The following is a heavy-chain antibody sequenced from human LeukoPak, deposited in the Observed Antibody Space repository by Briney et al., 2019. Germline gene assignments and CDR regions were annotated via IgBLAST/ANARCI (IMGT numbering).Heavy chain of an antibody. CDR3: AREEWELADAFDI. D-gene: IGHD1-26*01. J-gene: IGHJ3*02. CDR1: GFTVYNFA. Sequence: GWSLRLSCVASGFTVYNFAMSWVRQAPGKGLEWVSSISSSSSYIYYADSVKGRFTISRDNAKNSLYLQMNSLRAEDTAVYYCAREEWELADAFDIWGQGTMVTVSS. V-gene: IGHV3-21*01. CDR2: ISSSSSYI.